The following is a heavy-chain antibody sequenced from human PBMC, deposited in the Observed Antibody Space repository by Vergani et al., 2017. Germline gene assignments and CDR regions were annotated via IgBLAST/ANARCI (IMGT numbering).Heavy chain of an antibody. J-gene: IGHJ5*02. CDR1: GFTFSSYS. Sequence: EVQLVESGGGLVQPGGSLRLSCAASGFTFSSYSMNWVRQAPGKGLEWVSYISSSSTIYYADSVKGRFTISRDNAKNSLYLQMNSLRAEDTAVYYCASLLWFGVYPWGQGTLVTVSS. CDR3: ASLLWFGVYP. V-gene: IGHV3-48*01. D-gene: IGHD3-10*01. CDR2: ISSSSTI.